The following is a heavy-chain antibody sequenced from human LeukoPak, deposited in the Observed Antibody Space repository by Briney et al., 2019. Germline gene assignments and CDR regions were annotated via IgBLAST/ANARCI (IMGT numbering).Heavy chain of an antibody. J-gene: IGHJ5*02. CDR3: AKDRGGDILTAYYNWFDP. CDR1: AFSLNAYN. Sequence: GGSLRLSCAASAFSLNAYNMNWVRQAPGKGQEWVSSISYTGTYIYYADSVKGRFTISRDNSMNTLYLQMNSLRAEDTAVYYCAKDRGGDILTAYYNWFDPWGQGTLVTVSS. D-gene: IGHD3-9*01. CDR2: ISYTGTYI. V-gene: IGHV3-21*04.